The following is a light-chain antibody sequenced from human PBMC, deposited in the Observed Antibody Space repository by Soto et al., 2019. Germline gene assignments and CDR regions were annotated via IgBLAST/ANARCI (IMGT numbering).Light chain of an antibody. CDR3: GTWDSSLSAGGVV. CDR1: SSNIGNNY. Sequence: QSVLTQPPSVSAAPGQTVTISCSGSSSNIGNNYVSWYQQLPGTAPKLLIYDNNKRPSGIPDRFSDSKSGTSATLGITGLQTGDEADYYCGTWDSSLSAGGVVFGGGTKLTVL. V-gene: IGLV1-51*01. J-gene: IGLJ2*01. CDR2: DNN.